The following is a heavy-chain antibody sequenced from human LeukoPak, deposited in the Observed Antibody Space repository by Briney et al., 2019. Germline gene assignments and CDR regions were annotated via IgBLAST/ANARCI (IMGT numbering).Heavy chain of an antibody. D-gene: IGHD1-14*01. Sequence: PGGSLRLSCAASGFAFSTFGMHWVRQAPGKGLEWVAVIWSDGSKKYYADSVKGRFTISKDNSKNTLYLQMNSLRAEDTAVYYCATDPNQPTYGMDVWGQGTTVTVSS. J-gene: IGHJ6*02. CDR1: GFAFSTFG. CDR3: ATDPNQPTYGMDV. V-gene: IGHV3-33*08. CDR2: IWSDGSKK.